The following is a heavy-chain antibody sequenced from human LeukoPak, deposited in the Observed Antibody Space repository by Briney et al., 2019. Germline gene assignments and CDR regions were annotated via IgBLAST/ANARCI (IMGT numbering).Heavy chain of an antibody. CDR1: GGSVSSGSYY. CDR3: ARGNYDSSGYYSEQPNYYFDY. D-gene: IGHD3-22*01. CDR2: IYYSGST. Sequence: KPSETLSLTCTVSGGSVSSGSYYWSWIRQPPGKGLEWIGYIYYSGSTNYNPSLKSRVTISVDTSKNQFSLKLSSVTAADTAVYYCARGNYDSSGYYSEQPNYYFDYWGQGTLVTVSS. V-gene: IGHV4-61*01. J-gene: IGHJ4*02.